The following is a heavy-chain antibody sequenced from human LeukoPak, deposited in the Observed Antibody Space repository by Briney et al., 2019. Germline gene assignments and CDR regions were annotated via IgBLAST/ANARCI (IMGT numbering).Heavy chain of an antibody. Sequence: GGSLRLSCAASGFTFSSYRMHWVRQAPGKGLEWVAFIRYDGSNKYYADSVKGRFTISRDNSKNTLYLQMNSLRAEDTAVYYCAKHGPTGESWDYYSTDVWGKGTTVTVSS. CDR1: GFTFSSYR. D-gene: IGHD3-16*01. V-gene: IGHV3-30*02. CDR2: IRYDGSNK. CDR3: AKHGPTGESWDYYSTDV. J-gene: IGHJ6*03.